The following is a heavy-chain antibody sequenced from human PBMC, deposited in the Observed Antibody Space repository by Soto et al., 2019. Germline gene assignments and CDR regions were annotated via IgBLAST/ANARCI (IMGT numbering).Heavy chain of an antibody. Sequence: DVQLVESGGGLVRPGGSLRLSCAASGFSFNNYGMNWVRQVPGKGLEWLSYISSISRTIHYADSVRGRFTVSRDNAKKSVYLQMNSLRDEDTAVYYCARDELGVTLYNWFYPWGQGTLVTVSS. CDR3: ARDELGVTLYNWFYP. CDR2: ISSISRTI. D-gene: IGHD1-26*01. CDR1: GFSFNNYG. V-gene: IGHV3-48*02. J-gene: IGHJ5*02.